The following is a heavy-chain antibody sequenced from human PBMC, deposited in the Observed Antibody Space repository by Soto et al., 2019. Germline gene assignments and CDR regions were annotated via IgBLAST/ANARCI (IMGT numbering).Heavy chain of an antibody. D-gene: IGHD1-1*01. CDR2: IYTSGST. CDR3: ARVGGTTWSDYYYYGMDV. V-gene: IGHV4-4*07. Sequence: PSETLSLTXTVSGGSISSYYWSWIRQPAGKGLEWIGRIYTSGSTNYNPSLKSRVTMSVDTSKNQFSLKLSSVTAADTAVYYCARVGGTTWSDYYYYGMDVWGQGTTVTVSS. CDR1: GGSISSYY. J-gene: IGHJ6*02.